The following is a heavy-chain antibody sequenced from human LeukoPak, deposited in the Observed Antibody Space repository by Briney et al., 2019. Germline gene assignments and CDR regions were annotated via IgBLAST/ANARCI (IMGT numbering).Heavy chain of an antibody. D-gene: IGHD6-19*01. CDR3: AREGSGWYYFDY. V-gene: IGHV3-30-3*01. J-gene: IGHJ4*02. Sequence: PGGSLRLSCAASGFTFSSYAMHWVRQAPGKGLEWVAVISYDGSNKYYADSVKGRFTISRDNSKNTLYLQMNGLRAEDTAVYYCAREGSGWYYFDYWGQGTLVTVSS. CDR1: GFTFSSYA. CDR2: ISYDGSNK.